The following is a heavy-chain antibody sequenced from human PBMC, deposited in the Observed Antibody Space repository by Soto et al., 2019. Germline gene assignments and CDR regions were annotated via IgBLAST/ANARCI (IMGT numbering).Heavy chain of an antibody. V-gene: IGHV1-69*13. Sequence: SVKVSCKASGGTFSSYAISWVRQAPGQGLEWMGGIIPIFGTANYAQKFQGRVTITADESTSTAYMELSSLRSEDTAVYYCARAASNYYDSSGQITFLDYWGQGTLVTVPS. J-gene: IGHJ4*02. CDR3: ARAASNYYDSSGQITFLDY. D-gene: IGHD3-22*01. CDR1: GGTFSSYA. CDR2: IIPIFGTA.